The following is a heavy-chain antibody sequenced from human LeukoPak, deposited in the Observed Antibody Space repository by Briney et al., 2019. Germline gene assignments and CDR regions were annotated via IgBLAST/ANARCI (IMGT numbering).Heavy chain of an antibody. CDR3: ARVFARLLFDH. CDR1: GYTFTSYG. D-gene: IGHD2-21*02. Sequence: APVKPSCKASGYTFTSYGISWVRQAPGQGLEWMGWISAYNGNTNYAQKLQGRVTMTTDTSTSTAYMELRSLRSDDTAVYYCARVFARLLFDHWGRGPRVTVSS. V-gene: IGHV1-18*01. CDR2: ISAYNGNT. J-gene: IGHJ2*01.